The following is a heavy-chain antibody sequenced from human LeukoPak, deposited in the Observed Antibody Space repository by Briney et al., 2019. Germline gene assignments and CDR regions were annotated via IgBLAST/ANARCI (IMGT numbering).Heavy chain of an antibody. Sequence: ASVKVSCKASGYTFTSSDINWVRQATGQGLEWMGWMNTNNGNTGYAQKFQGRVTMTRNTSMSTAYMELSSLTSEDTAVYYCARAGGGSSWYSVLDYWGQGTLVTVSS. D-gene: IGHD6-13*01. CDR1: GYTFTSSD. J-gene: IGHJ4*02. V-gene: IGHV1-8*01. CDR2: MNTNNGNT. CDR3: ARAGGGSSWYSVLDY.